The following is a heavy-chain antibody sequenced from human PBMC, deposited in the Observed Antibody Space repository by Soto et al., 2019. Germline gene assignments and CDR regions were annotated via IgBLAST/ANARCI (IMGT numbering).Heavy chain of an antibody. CDR3: ARDGYYYDSSGYYRRAPFDY. CDR1: GGSISSGDYY. D-gene: IGHD3-22*01. J-gene: IGHJ4*02. V-gene: IGHV4-30-4*01. CDR2: IYYSGST. Sequence: SETLSLTCTVSGGSISSGDYYWSWIRQPPGKGLEWIGYIYYSGSTYYNPSLKSRVTISVDTSKNQFSLKLSSVTAADTAVYYCARDGYYYDSSGYYRRAPFDYWGQGTLVTVSS.